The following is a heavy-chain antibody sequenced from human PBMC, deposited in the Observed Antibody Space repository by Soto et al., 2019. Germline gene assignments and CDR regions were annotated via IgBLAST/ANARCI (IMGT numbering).Heavy chain of an antibody. D-gene: IGHD2-15*01. CDR3: AREHGLSGYFDY. J-gene: IGHJ4*02. V-gene: IGHV3-30-3*01. Sequence: GVLRLSCAASGFTFSSYAMHWVRQAPGKGLEWVAVISYDGSNKYYADSVKGRFTISRDNSKNTLYLQMNSLRAEDTAVYYCAREHGLSGYFDYWGQGTLVTVSS. CDR2: ISYDGSNK. CDR1: GFTFSSYA.